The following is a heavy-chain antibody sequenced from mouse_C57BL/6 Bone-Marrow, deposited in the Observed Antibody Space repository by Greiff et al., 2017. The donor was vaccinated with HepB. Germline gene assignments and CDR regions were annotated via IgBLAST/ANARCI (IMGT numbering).Heavy chain of an antibody. J-gene: IGHJ3*01. D-gene: IGHD2-3*01. CDR2: IDPENGDT. CDR3: TTPHRWFLFAY. V-gene: IGHV14-4*01. CDR1: GFNIKDDY. Sequence: VHVKQSGAELVRPGASVKLSCTASGFNIKDDYMHWVKQRPEQGLEWIGWIDPENGDTEYASKFQGKATITADTYANTAYLQLSSLTSEDTAVYYCTTPHRWFLFAYGGQGTLVTVSA.